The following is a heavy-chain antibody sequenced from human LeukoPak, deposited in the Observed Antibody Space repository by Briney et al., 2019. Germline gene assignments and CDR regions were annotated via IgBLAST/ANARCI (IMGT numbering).Heavy chain of an antibody. CDR2: ISSSSSTI. CDR1: GFTFSSYS. V-gene: IGHV3-48*04. Sequence: PGGSLRLSCAASGFTFSSYSMNWVRQAPGKGLEWVSYISSSSSTIYYADSVKGRFTISRDNAKNSLYLQMNSLRAEDTAVYYCARDPSDFWSGYYTWYFDLWGRGTLVTVSS. J-gene: IGHJ2*01. D-gene: IGHD3-3*01. CDR3: ARDPSDFWSGYYTWYFDL.